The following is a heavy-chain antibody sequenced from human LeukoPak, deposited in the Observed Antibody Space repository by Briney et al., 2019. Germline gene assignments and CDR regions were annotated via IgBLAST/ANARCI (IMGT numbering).Heavy chain of an antibody. D-gene: IGHD2-21*01. V-gene: IGHV4-59*01. CDR2: IYYSGGT. Sequence: MPSGTLSLTCTVSGGSINTYYWSWIRQPPGKGLEWIGYIYYSGGTNYNPSLKSRVTFSVDTSKNQFSLKVSSVTAADTAVYYCATGATGYSSPFDIWGQGTMVTVSS. CDR3: ATGATGYSSPFDI. CDR1: GGSINTYY. J-gene: IGHJ3*02.